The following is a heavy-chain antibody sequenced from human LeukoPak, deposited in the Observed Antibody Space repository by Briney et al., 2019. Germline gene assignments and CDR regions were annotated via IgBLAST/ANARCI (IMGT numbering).Heavy chain of an antibody. CDR1: GGSINNDF. J-gene: IGHJ3*02. CDR3: AKSNGYGLVDI. CDR2: IYSGGTT. V-gene: IGHV4-4*07. D-gene: IGHD3-10*01. Sequence: SETLSLTCTVSGGSINNDFWTWIRQPAGKGLEWIGRIYSGGTTNYNPSLKSRVTMSVDTSRNQFSLKLNSVTAADTAVYYCAKSNGYGLVDIWGQGTMVTVSS.